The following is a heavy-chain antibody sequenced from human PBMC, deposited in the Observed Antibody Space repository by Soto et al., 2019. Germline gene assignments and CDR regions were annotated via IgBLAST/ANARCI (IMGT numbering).Heavy chain of an antibody. CDR3: AKRRGAGGHFDY. Sequence: DVQLLESGGGLVQPEGSLRLSCAASGFTFSSYAMGWVRQGPGKGLEWGAVVSIGVSTHYADSVRGRFTISRDNSKNTLSLQMNSLSAEDPAVYFCAKRRGAGGHFDYWGQGALVTVSS. CDR2: VSIGVST. D-gene: IGHD2-15*01. CDR1: GFTFSSYA. J-gene: IGHJ4*02. V-gene: IGHV3-23*01.